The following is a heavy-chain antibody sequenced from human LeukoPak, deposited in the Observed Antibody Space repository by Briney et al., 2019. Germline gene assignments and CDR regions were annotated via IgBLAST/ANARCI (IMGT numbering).Heavy chain of an antibody. D-gene: IGHD2-15*01. Sequence: ASVKVSCTASGYTFIDYSIHWVRQAPGQGLEWMGEINPNNGDTNFAPEFQGRVTMTRDTSITTAFMELSSLRYADTAIYYCATHCSGAACFDYWGQGTLVTVSS. V-gene: IGHV1-2*02. CDR2: INPNNGDT. CDR3: ATHCSGAACFDY. CDR1: GYTFIDYS. J-gene: IGHJ4*02.